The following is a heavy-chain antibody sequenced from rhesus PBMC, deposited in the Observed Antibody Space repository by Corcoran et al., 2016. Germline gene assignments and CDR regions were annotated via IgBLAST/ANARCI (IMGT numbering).Heavy chain of an antibody. CDR2: IYSNSETT. J-gene: IGHJ5-2*02. CDR3: ARDPYSGSYRISLDV. V-gene: IGHV4S12*01. D-gene: IGHD1-44*02. Sequence: QVQLQESGPGVVKPSETLSLTCAVSGGTISSGYYYWSWIRQPPGKGLEWIGGIYSNSETTNYNPSLKIRVTISKDTSKTQSSLKLSSVTATDTAVYYCARDPYSGSYRISLDVWGRGVLVTVSS. CDR1: GGTISSGYYY.